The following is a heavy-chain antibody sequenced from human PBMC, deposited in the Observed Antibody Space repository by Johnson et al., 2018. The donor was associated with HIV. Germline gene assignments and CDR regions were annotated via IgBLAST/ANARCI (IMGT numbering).Heavy chain of an antibody. V-gene: IGHV3-13*01. Sequence: VQLVESGGGLVQPGGSLRLSCAASGFTFSSYDMHWVRQATGKGLEWVSAIGTAGDTYYPGSVKGRFTISRDNSKNTVYLEMNSLGAEDTSVYYCARGDSGDDASAFDVWGQGTMVTVSS. CDR2: IGTAGDT. CDR1: GFTFSSYD. D-gene: IGHD4-17*01. J-gene: IGHJ3*01. CDR3: ARGDSGDDASAFDV.